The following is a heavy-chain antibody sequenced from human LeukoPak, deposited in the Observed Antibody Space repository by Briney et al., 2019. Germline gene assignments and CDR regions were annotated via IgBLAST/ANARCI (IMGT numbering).Heavy chain of an antibody. CDR1: GGTFSSYA. Sequence: SVKVSCKASGGTFSSYAISWVRQPPGQGLEWMGRIIPIFGTANYAQKFQGRVTITTDESTSTAYMELSSLRSEDTAVYYCARVSARLHYDFWSGYYTGWAFDIWGQGTMVTVSS. J-gene: IGHJ3*02. CDR3: ARVSARLHYDFWSGYYTGWAFDI. CDR2: IIPIFGTA. D-gene: IGHD3-3*01. V-gene: IGHV1-69*05.